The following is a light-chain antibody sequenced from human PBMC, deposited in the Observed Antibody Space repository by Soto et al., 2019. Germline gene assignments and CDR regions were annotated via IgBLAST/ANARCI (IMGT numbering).Light chain of an antibody. CDR3: CSYAGSYTYV. J-gene: IGLJ1*01. CDR1: SSDVGGYNF. CDR2: DVT. V-gene: IGLV2-11*01. Sequence: QSALTQPRSVSGSPGQSVTISCTGTSSDVGGYNFVSWYQQHPGKAPKLMIYDVTKRPSGVPDRYSDSTSGNTASLTISGLQAEDEADYYCCSYAGSYTYVFGTGTKDTVL.